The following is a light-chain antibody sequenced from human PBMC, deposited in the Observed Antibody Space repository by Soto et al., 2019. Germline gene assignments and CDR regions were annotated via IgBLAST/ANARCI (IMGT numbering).Light chain of an antibody. J-gene: IGKJ2*01. CDR2: GAS. CDR3: QQYGSSPPYT. CDR1: RIFSSIY. V-gene: IGKV3-20*01. Sequence: EIVLTQSPGTLSLSPWERATLSCRASRIFSSIYLAWYQQKPGQAPRLLIYGASNRATGIPDRFSGSGSGTDFTLTISRLEPEDFAVYYCQQYGSSPPYTFGQGTKLEIK.